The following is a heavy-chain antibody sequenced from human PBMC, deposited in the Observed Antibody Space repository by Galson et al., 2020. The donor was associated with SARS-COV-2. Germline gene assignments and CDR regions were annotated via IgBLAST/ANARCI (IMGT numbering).Heavy chain of an antibody. Sequence: SETLSLTCTVSGYSVSTTHYWGWARQPPGRGLEWIGSVYHRGTPYYNQSLKSRVTISVDTSKNQFSLRLDSVTAADTALYYCARQGVNMIVLVTVPGWYFDLWGRGTLVTVSS. J-gene: IGHJ2*01. CDR1: GYSVSTTHY. CDR2: VYHRGTP. CDR3: ARQGVNMIVLVTVPGWYFDL. D-gene: IGHD3-22*01. V-gene: IGHV4-38-2*02.